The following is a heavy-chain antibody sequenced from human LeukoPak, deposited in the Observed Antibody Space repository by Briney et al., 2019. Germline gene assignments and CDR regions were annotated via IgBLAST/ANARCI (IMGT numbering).Heavy chain of an antibody. Sequence: GGSLRLSCAASGFTFSTYAMSWVRQAPGKGLEWVSAISGSGGSTYYADSVKGRFTISRDNSKNTLYLQMNSLRAEDTALYYCAKDLPRTYYDSSGYSFDRWGQGTLVTVSS. D-gene: IGHD3-22*01. CDR2: ISGSGGST. V-gene: IGHV3-23*01. CDR1: GFTFSTYA. J-gene: IGHJ4*02. CDR3: AKDLPRTYYDSSGYSFDR.